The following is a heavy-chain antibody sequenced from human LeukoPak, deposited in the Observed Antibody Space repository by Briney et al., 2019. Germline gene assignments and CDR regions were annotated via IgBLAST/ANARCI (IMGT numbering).Heavy chain of an antibody. V-gene: IGHV4-59*11. CDR3: ARAVVGYCSSTSCHTTYYYYYMDV. D-gene: IGHD2-2*02. CDR1: GGSISSHY. CDR2: IYYSGST. Sequence: LETLSLTCTVSGGSISSHYWSWIRQPPGKGLEWIGYIYYSGSTNYNPSLKSRVTISVDTSKNQFSLKLSSVTAADTAVYYCARAVVGYCSSTSCHTTYYYYYMDVWGKGTTVTVSS. J-gene: IGHJ6*03.